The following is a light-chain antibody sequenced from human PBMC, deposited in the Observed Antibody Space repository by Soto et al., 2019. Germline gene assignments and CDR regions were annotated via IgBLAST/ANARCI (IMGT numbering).Light chain of an antibody. Sequence: IVLTHSPGTLSLSPWERATLSCRASQSLSNNIYLAWYQQKPGQAPRLLIYGASSRATGIPNRFSGSGSGTDFTLTISSLEAEDFAVYYCQQRSNWPPITFGQGTRLEIK. V-gene: IGKV3D-20*02. CDR3: QQRSNWPPIT. CDR2: GAS. CDR1: QSLSNNIY. J-gene: IGKJ5*01.